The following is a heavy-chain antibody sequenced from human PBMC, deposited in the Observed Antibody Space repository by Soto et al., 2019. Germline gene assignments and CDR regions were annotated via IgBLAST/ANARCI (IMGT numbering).Heavy chain of an antibody. Sequence: QMQLVESGGGVVQPGRSLRLSCAASGFTFSNYGMHWVRQAPGKGLEWVSLILNDGSEDFYRDSVKGRFTISRDNSRNSLYLQMNSLRDDDTALYYCVRDDDFCPNALDLWGQGTMVSVSS. D-gene: IGHD3-3*01. CDR1: GFTFSNYG. J-gene: IGHJ3*01. CDR3: VRDDDFCPNALDL. CDR2: ILNDGSED. V-gene: IGHV3-33*01.